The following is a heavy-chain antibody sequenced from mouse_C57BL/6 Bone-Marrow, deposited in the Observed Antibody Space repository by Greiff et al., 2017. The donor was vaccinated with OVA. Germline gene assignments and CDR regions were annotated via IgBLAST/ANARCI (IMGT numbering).Heavy chain of an antibody. Sequence: QVHVKQSGAELVRPGASVTLSCKASGYTFTDYEMHWVKQTPVHGLEWIGAIDPETGGTAYNQKSKGKAILTADKSSSTAYMELRSLTSEDSAVYYCTRDDGYHWYFDVWGTGTTVTVSS. J-gene: IGHJ1*03. CDR3: TRDDGYHWYFDV. V-gene: IGHV1-15*01. CDR1: GYTFTDYE. D-gene: IGHD2-3*01. CDR2: IDPETGGT.